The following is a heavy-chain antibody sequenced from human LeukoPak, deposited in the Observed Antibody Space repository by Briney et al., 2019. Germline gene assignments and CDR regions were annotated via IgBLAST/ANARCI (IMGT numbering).Heavy chain of an antibody. D-gene: IGHD1-26*01. CDR1: GFTFDDYA. CDR3: VRESGSTGFDY. J-gene: IGHJ4*02. Sequence: GGSLRLSCAASGFTFDDYAMHWVRQAPGKGLEWVSGISWNSGSIGYADSVKGRFTISRDNSKNTLYVQMNRLRADDTAVYYCVRESGSTGFDYWGQGTLVTVSS. V-gene: IGHV3-9*01. CDR2: ISWNSGSI.